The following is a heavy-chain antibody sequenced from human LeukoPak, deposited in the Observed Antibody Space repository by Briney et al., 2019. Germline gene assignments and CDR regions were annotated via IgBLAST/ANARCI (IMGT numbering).Heavy chain of an antibody. J-gene: IGHJ4*02. CDR2: ISCSGST. V-gene: IGHV4-31*03. CDR1: GGSISSGGYY. CDR3: ARDYYRSIPGYYFDN. D-gene: IGHD1-26*01. Sequence: SETLSLTCTVSGGSISSGGYYWSWIRQHPGKGLEWIGYISCSGSTYYNPSLKGRITISVDTSKNQFSLQLSSVTAADTAVYYCARDYYRSIPGYYFDNWGQGTLVTVSP.